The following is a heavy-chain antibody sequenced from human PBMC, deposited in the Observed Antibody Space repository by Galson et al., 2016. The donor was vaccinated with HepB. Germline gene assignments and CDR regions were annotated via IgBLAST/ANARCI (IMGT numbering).Heavy chain of an antibody. V-gene: IGHV5-51*01. CDR2: IFTADSDT. CDR3: ARRHSYFDY. Sequence: QSGAEVKKPGGSLRISCQGSGYTFTSFWIDWVRQKPGKGLEWMGAIFTADSDTRYSPSFQGQVTISVDVSINTAYLQWSSLEASDTAMYYCARRHSYFDYWGRGTVVTVSS. D-gene: IGHD4-11*01. J-gene: IGHJ4*02. CDR1: GYTFTSFW.